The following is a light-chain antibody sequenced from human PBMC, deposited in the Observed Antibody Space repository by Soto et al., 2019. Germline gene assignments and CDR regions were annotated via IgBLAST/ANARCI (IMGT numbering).Light chain of an antibody. CDR1: QSVSRH. CDR2: DAS. J-gene: IGKJ4*01. V-gene: IGKV3-11*01. Sequence: EIVLTQSPATLSLSPGERATLSCRASQSVSRHLAWYQQKPGQAPRLLIYDASNTATSIPARFSGSGSGTDFTLTISSLEPEDFAVYYCQQRSNWPLTFGGGTKVEIK. CDR3: QQRSNWPLT.